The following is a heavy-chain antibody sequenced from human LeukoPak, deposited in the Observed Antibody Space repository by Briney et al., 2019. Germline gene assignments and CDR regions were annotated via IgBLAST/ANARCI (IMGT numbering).Heavy chain of an antibody. CDR2: IKQDGSEK. Sequence: GGSLRLSCAASGFTFSSYWMSWVRQAPGKGLEWVANIKQDGSEKYYVDSVKGRFTISRDNSRNTLLLEMNSLRVDDTALYYCTKGDGGYYPIDNWGQGTLVIVSS. J-gene: IGHJ4*02. CDR3: TKGDGGYYPIDN. D-gene: IGHD1-26*01. V-gene: IGHV3-7*03. CDR1: GFTFSSYW.